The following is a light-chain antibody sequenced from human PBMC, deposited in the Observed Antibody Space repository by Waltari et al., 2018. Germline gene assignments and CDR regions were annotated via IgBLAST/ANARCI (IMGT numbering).Light chain of an antibody. V-gene: IGKV4-1*01. Sequence: DVVMTQSTDSLAVSLGERYTINCQSSQSLLYTSNNKNYFACYQQKPGQSPKILIYWASIRESGVPDRFSGSGSGTDFTLTISGLHAEDVASYFCLQYLHPPRTFGQGTKVEIK. CDR3: LQYLHPPRT. CDR2: WAS. J-gene: IGKJ1*01. CDR1: QSLLYTSNNKNY.